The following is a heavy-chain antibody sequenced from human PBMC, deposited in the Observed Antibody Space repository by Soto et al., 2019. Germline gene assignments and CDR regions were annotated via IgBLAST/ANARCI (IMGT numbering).Heavy chain of an antibody. CDR2: ISGSGGST. V-gene: IGHV3-23*01. CDR1: GFTFSSYA. J-gene: IGHJ4*02. CDR3: AKTPRSLQWLATIDY. D-gene: IGHD6-19*01. Sequence: LRLSCAASGFTFSSYAMSWVRQAPGKGLEWVSAISGSGGSTYYADSVKGRFTISRDNSKNTLYLQMNSLRAEDTAVYYCAKTPRSLQWLATIDYWGQGTLVTVSS.